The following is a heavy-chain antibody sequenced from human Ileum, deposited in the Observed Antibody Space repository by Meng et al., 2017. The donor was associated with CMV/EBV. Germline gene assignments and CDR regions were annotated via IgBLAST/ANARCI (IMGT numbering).Heavy chain of an antibody. CDR3: ARVGGPMEYYYDSSGYYSVDY. Sequence: GESLKISCAASGFTFSSYSMNWVRQAPGKGLEWVSSISSSSSYIYYADSVKGRFTISRDNAKNSLYLQMNSLRAEDTAVYYCARVGGPMEYYYDSSGYYSVDYWGQGTLVTVSS. CDR1: GFTFSSYS. V-gene: IGHV3-21*01. D-gene: IGHD3-22*01. CDR2: ISSSSSYI. J-gene: IGHJ4*02.